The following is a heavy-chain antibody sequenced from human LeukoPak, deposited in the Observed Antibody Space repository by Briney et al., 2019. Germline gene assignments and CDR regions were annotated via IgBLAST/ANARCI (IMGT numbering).Heavy chain of an antibody. CDR2: ISWNSGSI. Sequence: GGSLRLSCAASGFTFDDYGMHWVRQAPGKGLEWVSGISWNSGSIGYADSVKGRFTISRDNSKNTLYLQMNSLRAEDTAVYYCAKADYGDYDYYFDYWGQGTLVTVSS. CDR3: AKADYGDYDYYFDY. CDR1: GFTFDDYG. D-gene: IGHD4-17*01. V-gene: IGHV3-9*01. J-gene: IGHJ4*02.